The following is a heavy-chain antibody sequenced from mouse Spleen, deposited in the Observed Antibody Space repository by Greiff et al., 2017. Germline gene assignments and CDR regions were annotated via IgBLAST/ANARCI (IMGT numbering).Heavy chain of an antibody. V-gene: IGHV5-17*01. CDR2: ISSGSSTI. CDR1: GFTFSDYG. CDR3: ARDLIYYGNYDAMDY. D-gene: IGHD2-1*01. J-gene: IGHJ4*01. Sequence: EVQLVESGGGLVKPGGSLKLSCAASGFTFSDYGMHWVRQAPEKGLEWVAYISSGSSTIYYADTVKGRFTISRDNAKNTLFLQMTSLRSEDTAMYYCARDLIYYGNYDAMDYWGQGTSVTVSS.